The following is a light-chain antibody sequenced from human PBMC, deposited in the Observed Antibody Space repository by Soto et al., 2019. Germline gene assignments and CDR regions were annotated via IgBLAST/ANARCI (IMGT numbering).Light chain of an antibody. CDR3: SSYTISGTRV. CDR2: DVI. CDR1: SSDVGGYNY. J-gene: IGLJ2*01. Sequence: QSVLTQPASVSGSPGQSITISCTGTSSDVGGYNYVSWYQQHPGKAPKVMIYDVINRPSGVSNRFSGSKSGNTASLTISGLQAEDEADYYCSSYTISGTRVFGGGTKVPS. V-gene: IGLV2-14*01.